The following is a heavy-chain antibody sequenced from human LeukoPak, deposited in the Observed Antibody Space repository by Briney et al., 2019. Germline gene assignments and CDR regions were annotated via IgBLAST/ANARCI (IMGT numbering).Heavy chain of an antibody. CDR2: INHSGST. CDR3: GREGLLWYFDY. J-gene: IGHJ4*02. CDR1: GRPFSGFY. Sequence: SEPLSLPRGVYGRPFSGFYWRWMRQPPGKGLEWRGEINHSGSTNHHPSLKSRVTISVDTSKHQFSLELSSVTAADTAVFYCGREGLLWYFDYWGQGTLVTVSS. D-gene: IGHD2-2*01. V-gene: IGHV4-34*01.